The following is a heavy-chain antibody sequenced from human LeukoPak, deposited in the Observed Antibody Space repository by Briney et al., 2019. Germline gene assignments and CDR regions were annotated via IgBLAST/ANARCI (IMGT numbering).Heavy chain of an antibody. D-gene: IGHD5-24*01. Sequence: GGSLRLTCAASGFTFSSSGMHWVRQAPGKGLEWVAFIRYDGSNKYYADSVKGRFTISRDNSKNTLYLQMNSLRAEDTAVYYCARETRWDFDYWGQGTLVTVSS. J-gene: IGHJ4*02. CDR1: GFTFSSSG. V-gene: IGHV3-30*02. CDR2: IRYDGSNK. CDR3: ARETRWDFDY.